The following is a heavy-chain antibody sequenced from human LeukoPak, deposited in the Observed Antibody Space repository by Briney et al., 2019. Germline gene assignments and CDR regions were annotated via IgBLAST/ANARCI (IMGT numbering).Heavy chain of an antibody. J-gene: IGHJ5*02. V-gene: IGHV4-59*01. CDR1: HVSISTYY. Sequence: SESLSLTCTVSHVSISTYYWSWIRQPPGKGLEWMGYIHYSGSTNYNPSLKSRVTISVDTSKKQLSLMLRSVTAADTAVYYCARDIYGSGHGWFDTWGQGRLVTVSS. CDR3: ARDIYGSGHGWFDT. D-gene: IGHD3-10*01. CDR2: IHYSGST.